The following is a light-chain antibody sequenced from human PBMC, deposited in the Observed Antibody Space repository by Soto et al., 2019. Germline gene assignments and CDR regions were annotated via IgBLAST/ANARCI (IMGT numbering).Light chain of an antibody. CDR1: QSISTS. J-gene: IGKJ4*01. Sequence: EIVLTQSPVTLYLSAGEGASLSCRASQSISTSLAWYQQKPGQAPRLLIYDASTRATGIPARFSGSGSASDFTLIISRLEPEDFAVYYCQQRYNWVSFGGGTKVEIK. CDR2: DAS. CDR3: QQRYNWVS. V-gene: IGKV3-11*02.